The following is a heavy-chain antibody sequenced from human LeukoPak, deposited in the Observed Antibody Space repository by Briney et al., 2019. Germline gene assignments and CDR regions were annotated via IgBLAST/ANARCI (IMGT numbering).Heavy chain of an antibody. Sequence: SVKVSCKASGGTFSSYAISWVRQAPGQGLEWMGGIIPIFGTANYAQKFQGRVTITADESTSTAYMELSSLRSEDTAVYYCAIMVRGVAEYYYYMDVWGKGTTVTISS. D-gene: IGHD3-10*01. J-gene: IGHJ6*03. CDR2: IIPIFGTA. V-gene: IGHV1-69*13. CDR1: GGTFSSYA. CDR3: AIMVRGVAEYYYYMDV.